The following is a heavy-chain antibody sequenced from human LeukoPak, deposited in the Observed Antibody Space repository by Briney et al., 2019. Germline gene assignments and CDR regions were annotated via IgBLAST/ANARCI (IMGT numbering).Heavy chain of an antibody. J-gene: IGHJ4*02. V-gene: IGHV1-8*01. Sequence: ASVKVSCKASGYTFTSYDINWVRQATGQGLEWMGWMNPNSGNTGYAQKFQGRVTMTRNTSISTAYMELSSLRSEDTAAYYCARVLDYYDSSGYYYSFDYWGQGTLVTVSS. CDR1: GYTFTSYD. CDR3: ARVLDYYDSSGYYYSFDY. D-gene: IGHD3-22*01. CDR2: MNPNSGNT.